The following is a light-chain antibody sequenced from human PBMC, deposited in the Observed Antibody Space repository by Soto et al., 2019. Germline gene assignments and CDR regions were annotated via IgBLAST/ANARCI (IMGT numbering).Light chain of an antibody. V-gene: IGKV1-39*01. CDR1: QSVSND. CDR3: QHIYSIPIT. Sequence: DIQMTQSPSSLSASVGDRVTVTFLASQSVSNDLNWYQQKAGKAPKLLIYAASSLQSGVPSRFSGSGSGTRFTLTISSLQPEDFATYYCQHIYSIPITFGQGTRLEIK. J-gene: IGKJ5*01. CDR2: AAS.